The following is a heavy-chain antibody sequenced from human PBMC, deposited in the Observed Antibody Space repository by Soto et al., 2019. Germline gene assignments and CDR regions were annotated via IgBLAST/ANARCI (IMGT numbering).Heavy chain of an antibody. Sequence: QVQLVQSGAEVKKPGASVKVSCQASGYTFTSYGISCVRHAPGQWLEWMGWLSAYNGNTNYAQQLQGRVTMTTDTSTSTAYMELRSLRSDDTAVYYCARTYSSSWYRKDVWGQGTTVTVSS. CDR2: LSAYNGNT. CDR1: GYTFTSYG. J-gene: IGHJ6*02. D-gene: IGHD6-13*01. CDR3: ARTYSSSWYRKDV. V-gene: IGHV1-18*01.